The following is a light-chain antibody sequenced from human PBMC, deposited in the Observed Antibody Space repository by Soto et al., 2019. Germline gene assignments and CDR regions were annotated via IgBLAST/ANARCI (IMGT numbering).Light chain of an antibody. V-gene: IGKV3-15*01. J-gene: IGKJ1*01. CDR1: QSVNSD. CDR3: QQYNNWPT. CDR2: DAF. Sequence: IVLTQSPGPLSLSPGERATLSCRASQSVNSDYFAWYQQRPGQPPRLLIYDAFNRATGIPARFSGSGSGTEFTLTISSLQSEDVAVYYCQQYNNWPTCGQGTKVDIK.